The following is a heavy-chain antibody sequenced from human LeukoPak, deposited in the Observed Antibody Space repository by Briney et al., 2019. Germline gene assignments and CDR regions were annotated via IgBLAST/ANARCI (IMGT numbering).Heavy chain of an antibody. CDR3: ARYADREGSFDY. D-gene: IGHD3-10*01. CDR2: IYYSGST. J-gene: IGHJ4*02. CDR1: GGSIRSSYYY. Sequence: SETLSLTCTVSGGSIRSSYYYWGWIRQPPGKGLEWIGYIYYSGSTYYNPSLKSRVTISVDTSKNQFSLKLSSVTAADTAVYYCARYADREGSFDYWGQGTLVTVSS. V-gene: IGHV4-31*03.